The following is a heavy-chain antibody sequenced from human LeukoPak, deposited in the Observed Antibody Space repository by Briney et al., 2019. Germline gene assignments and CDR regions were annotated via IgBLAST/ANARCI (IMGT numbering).Heavy chain of an antibody. CDR2: ISVYNGNT. CDR1: GYTFTIYG. J-gene: IGHJ4*02. CDR3: ARDLCSGGSCKSLFY. V-gene: IGHV1-18*01. D-gene: IGHD2-15*01. Sequence: ASVKVSCKGSGYTFTIYGISWVRQAPGQGLEWMGWISVYNGNTNYAQKLQGRGTMTTDTSTSTAYMELRSLRSDDTAVYSCARDLCSGGSCKSLFYWGQGTLVTVSS.